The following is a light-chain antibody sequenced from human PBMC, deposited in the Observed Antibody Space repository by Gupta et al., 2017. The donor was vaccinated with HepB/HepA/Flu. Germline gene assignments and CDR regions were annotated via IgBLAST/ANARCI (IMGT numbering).Light chain of an antibody. CDR1: TLSRQY. CDR3: PSLDASGRV. V-gene: IGLV3-25*03. CDR2: QDK. J-gene: IGLJ3*02. Sequence: SDELTQPPSVAVSPGQTARITCSGDTLSRQYTYWYQQRPGQAPILIIFQDKERPPGIPERFSASSSGTTASLTISDVQSEDAADYFCPSLDASGRVFGGGTKLTVL.